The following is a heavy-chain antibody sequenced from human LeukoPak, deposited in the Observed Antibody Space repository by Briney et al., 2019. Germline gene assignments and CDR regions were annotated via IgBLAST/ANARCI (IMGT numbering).Heavy chain of an antibody. CDR1: GYSISSGYY. D-gene: IGHD3-3*01. CDR3: ARAAPTYYDFWSGYFGRPNAFDI. V-gene: IGHV4-38-2*02. CDR2: IYHSGST. J-gene: IGHJ3*02. Sequence: PSETLSLTCTVSGYSISSGYYWGWIRQPPGKGLEWIGSIYHSGSTYYNPSLKSRVTISVDTFKNQFSLKLSSVTAADTAVYYCARAAPTYYDFWSGYFGRPNAFDIWGQGTMVTVSS.